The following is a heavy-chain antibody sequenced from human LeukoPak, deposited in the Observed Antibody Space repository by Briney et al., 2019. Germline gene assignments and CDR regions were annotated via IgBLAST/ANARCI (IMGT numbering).Heavy chain of an antibody. CDR1: GYTFTSYD. D-gene: IGHD6-13*01. Sequence: ASVKVSCKASGYTFTSYDINWVQQATGQGLEWMGWMNPNSGNTGYAQKFQGRVTITRDTSASTAYMELSSLRSEDTAVYYCARREQQLVRGIDYWGQGTLVTVSS. CDR3: ARREQQLVRGIDY. V-gene: IGHV1-8*01. J-gene: IGHJ4*02. CDR2: MNPNSGNT.